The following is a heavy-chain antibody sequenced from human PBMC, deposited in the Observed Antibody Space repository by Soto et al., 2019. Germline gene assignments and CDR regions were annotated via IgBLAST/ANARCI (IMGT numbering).Heavy chain of an antibody. CDR3: ARAGFRALEWLYYYYGMDV. D-gene: IGHD3-3*01. CDR2: IWYDGSNK. CDR1: GFTFSSYG. Sequence: GGSLRLSCAASGFTFSSYGMHWVRQAPGKGLEWVAVIWYDGSNKYYADSVKGRFTISRDNSKNTLYLQMNSLRAEDTAVYYCARAGFRALEWLYYYYGMDVWGQGTTVTVSS. V-gene: IGHV3-33*01. J-gene: IGHJ6*02.